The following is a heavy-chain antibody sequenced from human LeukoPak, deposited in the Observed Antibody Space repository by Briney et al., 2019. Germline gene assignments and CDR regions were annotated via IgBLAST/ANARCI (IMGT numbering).Heavy chain of an antibody. Sequence: ASVKVSCKASGYTFTSYAMNWVRQAPGQGLEWMGWININTGNPTYAQGFTGRFVFSLDTSVSTAYLQISSLKAEDTAVYYCARKVGYYDFWSGYYSDYYFDYWGQGTLVTVSS. D-gene: IGHD3-3*01. CDR2: ININTGNP. CDR3: ARKVGYYDFWSGYYSDYYFDY. J-gene: IGHJ4*02. V-gene: IGHV7-4-1*02. CDR1: GYTFTSYA.